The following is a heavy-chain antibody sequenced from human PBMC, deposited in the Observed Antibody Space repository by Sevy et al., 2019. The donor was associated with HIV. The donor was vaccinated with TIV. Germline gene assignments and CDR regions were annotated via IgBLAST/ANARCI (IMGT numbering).Heavy chain of an antibody. D-gene: IGHD4-17*01. CDR1: GFTFSDYA. CDR3: ARDGDYGDDDFAS. V-gene: IGHV3-49*03. Sequence: GGSLRLSCKASGFTFSDYAMNWFRQAPGKGLEWIGFIRSKAYGETSEYAASVKGRFTISRDDSKNIAYLQLNRLKTEDTAVYYCARDGDYGDDDFASWGQGTLVTVSS. CDR2: IRSKAYGETS. J-gene: IGHJ4*02.